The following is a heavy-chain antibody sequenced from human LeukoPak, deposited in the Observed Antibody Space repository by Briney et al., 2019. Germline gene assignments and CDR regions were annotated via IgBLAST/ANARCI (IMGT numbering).Heavy chain of an antibody. V-gene: IGHV3-74*01. J-gene: IGHJ4*01. CDR3: ARAHRSGSLDN. CDR1: GVTFSSYS. D-gene: IGHD1-26*01. CDR2: INTHVSTT. Sequence: PRGTLRPSCAASGVTFSSYSVHWVCHAPRKGVVCVSRINTHVSTTGYPDAVKGRFTISRDNAKNTLYLQMNSLRAEDTAVYYCARAHRSGSLDNWGHGNLVTASS.